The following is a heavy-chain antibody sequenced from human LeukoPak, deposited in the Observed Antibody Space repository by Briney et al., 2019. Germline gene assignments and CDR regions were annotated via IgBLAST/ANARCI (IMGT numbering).Heavy chain of an antibody. D-gene: IGHD1-26*01. CDR3: ARKYSGTNPFDY. J-gene: IGHJ4*02. CDR1: GFTLNNYA. Sequence: GGSLRLSCAASGFTLNNYAMSWVRQAPGKGLEWVSIINNSGGSTYYADSVKGRVTISRDLSKNTLDLQMNSLRAEDTALYYCARKYSGTNPFDYWGQGTLVTVSS. CDR2: INNSGGST. V-gene: IGHV3-23*01.